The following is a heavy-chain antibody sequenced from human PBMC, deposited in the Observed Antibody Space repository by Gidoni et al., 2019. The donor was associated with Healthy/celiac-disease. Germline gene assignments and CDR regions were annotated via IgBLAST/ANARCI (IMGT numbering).Heavy chain of an antibody. V-gene: IGHV3-15*01. CDR2: IKSKTDGGTT. Sequence: EVQLVESGGGLVKPGGSLRLSCAASVLPFRNPRMSWVREATGTGPEGVGRIKSKTDGGTTDYAAPVKGRFTISRDDSKNTLYLQMNSLKTEDTAVYYCTTDVAMIVVAPNYYYGMDVWGQGTTVTVSS. CDR1: VLPFRNPR. J-gene: IGHJ6*02. CDR3: TTDVAMIVVAPNYYYGMDV. D-gene: IGHD3-22*01.